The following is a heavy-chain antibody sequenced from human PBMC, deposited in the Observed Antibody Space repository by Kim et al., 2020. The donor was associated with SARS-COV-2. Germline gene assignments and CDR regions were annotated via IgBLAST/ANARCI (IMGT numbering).Heavy chain of an antibody. Sequence: GGSLRLSCAASGFTFDDYGMSWVRQAPGKGLEWVSGINWNGGSTGYADSVKGRFTISRDNAKNSLYLQMNSLRAEDTALYYCARIVTYYYDSSGYYYPFDYWGQGTLVTVSS. V-gene: IGHV3-20*04. J-gene: IGHJ4*02. D-gene: IGHD3-22*01. CDR3: ARIVTYYYDSSGYYYPFDY. CDR2: INWNGGST. CDR1: GFTFDDYG.